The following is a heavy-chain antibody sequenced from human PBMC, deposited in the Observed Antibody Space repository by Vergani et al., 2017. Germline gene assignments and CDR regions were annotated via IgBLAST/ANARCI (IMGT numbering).Heavy chain of an antibody. CDR1: GFMFNNYA. V-gene: IGHV3-48*01. Sequence: EVSLMESGGDLVQPGGSLTVSCVGSGFMFNNYAMHWVRQAPGKGLEWVAYISLSGATKYYADSVAGRFTVSRDSVKNSVSLHMNSLRADDTAVYYCARPSYGSEYDSYYGLDVWDKGTTVTVSS. J-gene: IGHJ6*04. CDR2: ISLSGATK. D-gene: IGHD3-10*01. CDR3: ARPSYGSEYDSYYGLDV.